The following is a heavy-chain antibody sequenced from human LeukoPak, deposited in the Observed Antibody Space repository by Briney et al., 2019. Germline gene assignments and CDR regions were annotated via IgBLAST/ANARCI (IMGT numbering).Heavy chain of an antibody. D-gene: IGHD2-15*01. V-gene: IGHV5-51*01. CDR1: GYSFTSYW. CDR3: ARRIVVVVAATSTYFDY. CDR2: IYPGDSDT. J-gene: IGHJ4*02. Sequence: GESLKISCKGSGYSFTSYWIGWVRQMPGKGLEWMGIIYPGDSDTRYSPSFQGQVTISADKSISTAYLQWSSLKASDTVMYYCARRIVVVVAATSTYFDYWGQGTLVTVSS.